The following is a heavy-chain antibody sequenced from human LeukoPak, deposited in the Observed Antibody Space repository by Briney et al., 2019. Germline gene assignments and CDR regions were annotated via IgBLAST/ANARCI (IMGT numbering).Heavy chain of an antibody. Sequence: SETLSLTCAVYGGSFSGYYWSWIRQPPGKGLEWIGEINHSGSTNYNPSLKSRVTISVDTSKNQFSLKLSSVTAADTAVYYCATTTVTTADAFDIWGQGTMVTVSS. CDR1: GGSFSGYY. CDR3: ATTTVTTADAFDI. CDR2: INHSGST. J-gene: IGHJ3*02. V-gene: IGHV4-34*01. D-gene: IGHD4-17*01.